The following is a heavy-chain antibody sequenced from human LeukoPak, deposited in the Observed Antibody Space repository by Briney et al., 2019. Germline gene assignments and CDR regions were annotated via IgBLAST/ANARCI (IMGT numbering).Heavy chain of an antibody. CDR3: ARHAYDFWSGYYALYNWFDP. CDR1: GGSISSGGYY. D-gene: IGHD3-3*01. V-gene: IGHV4-31*03. Sequence: SETLSLTCTVSGGSISSGGYYWSWIRQHPGKGLEWIGYIYYSGSTYYNPSLKSRVTISVDTSKNQFSLKLSSVTAADTAVYYCARHAYDFWSGYYALYNWFDPWGQGTLVTVSS. J-gene: IGHJ5*02. CDR2: IYYSGST.